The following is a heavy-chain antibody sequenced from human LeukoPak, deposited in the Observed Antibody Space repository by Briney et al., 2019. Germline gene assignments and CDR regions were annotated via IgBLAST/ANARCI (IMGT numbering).Heavy chain of an antibody. CDR3: AKELDTMSFDY. D-gene: IGHD3-10*02. V-gene: IGHV3-43*01. CDR1: GFNFDRYT. CDR2: AGWAGGTT. Sequence: GGSLRLSCATSGFNFDRYTIHWVRQAPGKGLEWVSLAGWAGGTTFYSDSVRGRFTISRDSGRKSVYLQMNSLTTDDTAFYFCAKELDTMSFDYWGQGALVTVSS. J-gene: IGHJ4*02.